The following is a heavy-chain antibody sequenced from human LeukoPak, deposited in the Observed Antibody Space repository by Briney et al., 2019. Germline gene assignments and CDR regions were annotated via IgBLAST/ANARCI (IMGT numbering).Heavy chain of an antibody. V-gene: IGHV3-48*04. CDR3: ARGRDLFDS. J-gene: IGHJ4*02. CDR2: ISSSSGTI. Sequence: GGSLRLSCVASGFTFNTYSMNWFRQAPGKGLEWISYISSSSGTIYYADSVKGRFTISRDSAKNSLYLQMNSLRAKDTAVYYCARGRDLFDSWGQGTLVIVSS. CDR1: GFTFNTYS.